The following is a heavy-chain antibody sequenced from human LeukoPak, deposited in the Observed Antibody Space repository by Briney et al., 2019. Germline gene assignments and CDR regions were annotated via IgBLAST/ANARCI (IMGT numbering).Heavy chain of an antibody. Sequence: PSHTLSLPCGLYGESLSVYYWRWIRKPSRKALQWIGEINHSGSTNYNPSLKSRVTISVDTSKNQFSLKLSSVTAADTAVYYCARDSYADYLGFDYWGQGNLVTVSS. CDR3: ARDSYADYLGFDY. CDR1: GESLSVYY. CDR2: INHSGST. V-gene: IGHV4-34*01. J-gene: IGHJ4*02. D-gene: IGHD4-17*01.